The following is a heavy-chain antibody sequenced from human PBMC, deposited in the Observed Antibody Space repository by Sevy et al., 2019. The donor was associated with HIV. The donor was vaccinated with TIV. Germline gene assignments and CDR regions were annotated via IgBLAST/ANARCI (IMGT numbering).Heavy chain of an antibody. CDR3: ARDVYAYYYDSSGPPAANY. D-gene: IGHD3-22*01. J-gene: IGHJ4*02. Sequence: ASVKVSCKASGYTFTSYGISWVRQAPGQGLEWMGWISAYNGNTNYAQKLQGRVTMTTDTSTGTAYMELRSLRSDDTAVYYCARDVYAYYYDSSGPPAANYWGQGTLVTVSS. V-gene: IGHV1-18*01. CDR1: GYTFTSYG. CDR2: ISAYNGNT.